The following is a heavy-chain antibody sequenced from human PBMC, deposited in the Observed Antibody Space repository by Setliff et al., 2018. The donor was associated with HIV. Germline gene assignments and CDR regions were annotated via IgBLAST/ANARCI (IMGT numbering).Heavy chain of an antibody. CDR1: GFTFSSYS. V-gene: IGHV3-21*01. CDR2: ISRTSSYI. D-gene: IGHD3-3*01. CDR3: ARGFVLRFLEWSMPDAFDI. Sequence: GESLKISCAASGFTFSSYSMNWVRQAPGKGLEWVSFISRTSSYIYYADSLKGRFTISRDNAKNSLYLQMNSLRAEGTAVYYCARGFVLRFLEWSMPDAFDIWGQGTMVTVSS. J-gene: IGHJ3*02.